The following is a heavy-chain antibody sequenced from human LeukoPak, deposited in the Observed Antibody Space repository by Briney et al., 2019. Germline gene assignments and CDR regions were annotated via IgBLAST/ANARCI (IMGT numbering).Heavy chain of an antibody. CDR3: ARLPYCSTTSCYYWFDP. D-gene: IGHD2-2*01. Sequence: SETLSLTCTVSGDSIRSYYWSWIRQPPGKGLEWIGYIYCSGSTKYNPSLKSRVTISVDTSKNQFSLKLSSVTAADTAVYYCARLPYCSTTSCYYWFDPWGQGTLVTVSS. CDR1: GDSIRSYY. J-gene: IGHJ5*02. V-gene: IGHV4-59*08. CDR2: IYCSGST.